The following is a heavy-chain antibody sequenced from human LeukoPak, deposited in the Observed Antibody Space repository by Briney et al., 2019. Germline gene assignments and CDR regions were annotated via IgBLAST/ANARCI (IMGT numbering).Heavy chain of an antibody. J-gene: IGHJ3*02. CDR3: VGYCSGGSCYGALDI. CDR2: IYYSGST. CDR1: GGSISSGDYY. V-gene: IGHV4-30-4*01. Sequence: SETLSLTCTVSGGSISSGDYYWSWIRQPPGKGLEWIGYIYYSGSTYYNPSLKSRVTISVDTSKNQFSLKLSSVTAADTAVYYCVGYCSGGSCYGALDIWGQGTMVTVSS. D-gene: IGHD2-15*01.